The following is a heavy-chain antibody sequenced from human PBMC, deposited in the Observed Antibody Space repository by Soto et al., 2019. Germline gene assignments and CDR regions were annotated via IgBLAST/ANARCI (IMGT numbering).Heavy chain of an antibody. J-gene: IGHJ4*02. Sequence: QVQLVESGGGVVQPGRSLRLSCAASGFTFSSYGMHWVRQAPGKGLEWVAVISYDGSNKYYADSVKGRFTISRDNSKNTLDLQMNSLRAEDTAEYYCAKEYSSGLFDYWGQGTLVTVSS. V-gene: IGHV3-30*18. CDR2: ISYDGSNK. D-gene: IGHD6-19*01. CDR1: GFTFSSYG. CDR3: AKEYSSGLFDY.